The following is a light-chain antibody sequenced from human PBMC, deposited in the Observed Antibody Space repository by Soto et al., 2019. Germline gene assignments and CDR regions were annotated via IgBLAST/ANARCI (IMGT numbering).Light chain of an antibody. Sequence: EIQMTQSPSSLSASLGDRVTITCQASQDINDYSNWYQQKPGKAPRLLIYGASFLEVGVPPRFSGSGSGTHFTLTISSLQNEDVATYYCQQYDSLPYTYGQGTRLEIK. CDR2: GAS. CDR3: QQYDSLPYT. V-gene: IGKV1-33*01. CDR1: QDINDY. J-gene: IGKJ2*01.